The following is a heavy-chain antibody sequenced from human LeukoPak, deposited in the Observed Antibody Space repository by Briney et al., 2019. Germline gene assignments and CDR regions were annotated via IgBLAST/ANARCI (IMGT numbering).Heavy chain of an antibody. CDR1: GGSISSGEYS. D-gene: IGHD3-3*01. Sequence: SETLSLTCAVSGGSISSGEYSWTWIRQPPGRGLGWLGYIYHGGSTHYNPAPKNRVTISVDRSKNQLALKLSSVTAADTAVYYCARAGNDFWSGSQYWFDPWGQGTLVTVSS. CDR2: IYHGGST. CDR3: ARAGNDFWSGSQYWFDP. V-gene: IGHV4-30-2*01. J-gene: IGHJ5*02.